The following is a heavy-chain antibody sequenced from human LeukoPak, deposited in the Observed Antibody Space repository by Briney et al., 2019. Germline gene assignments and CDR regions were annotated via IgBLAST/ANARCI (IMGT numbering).Heavy chain of an antibody. CDR1: GYTFTSYG. CDR3: ARGVTGDPLYYYYMDV. CDR2: ISAYNGNT. V-gene: IGHV1-18*01. D-gene: IGHD7-27*01. J-gene: IGHJ6*03. Sequence: ASVKVSCKASGYTFTSYGISWVRQAPGQGLGWMGWISAYNGNTNYAQKLQGRVTMTTDTSTSTAYMELRSLRSDDTAAYYCARGVTGDPLYYYYMDVWGKGTTVTVSS.